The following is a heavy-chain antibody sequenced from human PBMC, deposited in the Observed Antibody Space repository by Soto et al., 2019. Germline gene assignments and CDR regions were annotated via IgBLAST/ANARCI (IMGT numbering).Heavy chain of an antibody. D-gene: IGHD5-18*01. CDR1: GGTFSSYA. CDR3: ARDPGYSYGNNWFDP. Sequence: GASVTVSCQASGGTFSSYAISWVRQAPGQGLEWMGGIIPIFGTANYAQKFQGRVTITADESTSTAYMELSSLRSEDTAVYYCARDPGYSYGNNWFDPWGQGTLVTVSS. CDR2: IIPIFGTA. J-gene: IGHJ5*02. V-gene: IGHV1-69*13.